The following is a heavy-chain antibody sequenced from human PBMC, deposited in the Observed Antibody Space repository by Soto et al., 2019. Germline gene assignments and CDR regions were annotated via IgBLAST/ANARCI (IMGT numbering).Heavy chain of an antibody. D-gene: IGHD5-12*01. CDR2: IVGTGGIT. Sequence: GGSLRLSCAASGFTFSSYAMSWVRQAPGKGLEWVSGIVGTGGITYYADSVKGRLTISRDNFKNTLYLQMNSLRAEDTAVYYCARTVDNSYYYYGMDVWGQGTTVTVSS. CDR1: GFTFSSYA. J-gene: IGHJ6*02. V-gene: IGHV3-23*01. CDR3: ARTVDNSYYYYGMDV.